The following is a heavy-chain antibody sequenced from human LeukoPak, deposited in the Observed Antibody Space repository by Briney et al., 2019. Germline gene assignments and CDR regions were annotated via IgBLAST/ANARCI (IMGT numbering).Heavy chain of an antibody. V-gene: IGHV3-30*02. CDR3: AKGSAWYFDY. Sequence: LGGSLRLSCAASGFTFSNYGMHWVRQAPGKGLEWVTFIKYDGSNEYYAASVKGRFTISRDNSKNTLYLQMNSLRAEDTAVYYCAKGSAWYFDYWGQGTLVTVSS. J-gene: IGHJ4*02. CDR2: IKYDGSNE. CDR1: GFTFSNYG. D-gene: IGHD2-15*01.